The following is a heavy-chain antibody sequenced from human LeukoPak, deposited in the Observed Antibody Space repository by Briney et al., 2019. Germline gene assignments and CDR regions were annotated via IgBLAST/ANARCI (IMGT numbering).Heavy chain of an antibody. CDR3: ARSSMTPVTTHFDI. J-gene: IGHJ3*02. CDR2: IYYSGST. D-gene: IGHD4-17*01. CDR1: GGSFSGYY. Sequence: PSETLSLTCAVYGGSFSGYYWSWIRQPPGKGLEWIGYIYYSGSTNYNPSLKSRVTISVDTSKNQFSLKLSSVTAADTAVYYCARSSMTPVTTHFDIWGQGTMVTVSS. V-gene: IGHV4-59*08.